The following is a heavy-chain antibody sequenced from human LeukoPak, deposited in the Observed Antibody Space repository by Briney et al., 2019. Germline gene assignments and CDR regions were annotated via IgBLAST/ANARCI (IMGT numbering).Heavy chain of an antibody. CDR3: AGHLRWFDY. Sequence: PSETLSLTCAVSGGSMRNYYWSWIRQPPGKGLEWIGYTYDSGSSSYNPSLKSRVTISVDTSKNQFSLKLSSVTAADTAVYYCAGHLRWFDYWGQGTLVTVSS. CDR1: GGSMRNYY. V-gene: IGHV4-59*12. J-gene: IGHJ4*02. CDR2: TYDSGSS. D-gene: IGHD4-23*01.